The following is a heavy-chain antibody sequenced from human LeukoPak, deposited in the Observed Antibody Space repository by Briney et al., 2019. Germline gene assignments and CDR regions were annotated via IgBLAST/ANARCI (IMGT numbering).Heavy chain of an antibody. CDR3: AKELDTMFFDY. D-gene: IGHD3-10*02. Sequence: GGSLRLSCATSGFNFDRYTIHRVRQAPGKGLEWVSLAGWAGGTTFYSDSVRGRFTISRDSGRKSVYLQMNSLTTDDTAFYFCAKELDTMFFDYWGQGAQVTVSS. V-gene: IGHV3-43*01. J-gene: IGHJ4*02. CDR1: GFNFDRYT. CDR2: AGWAGGTT.